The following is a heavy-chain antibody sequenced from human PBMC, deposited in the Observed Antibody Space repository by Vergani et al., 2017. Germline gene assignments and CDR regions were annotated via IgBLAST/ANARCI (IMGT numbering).Heavy chain of an antibody. J-gene: IGHJ5*01. Sequence: QVQLVESEGGVVQPGGSLKLSWEASGFTFSSNAIHWVRQAPGKGLEWVAVIWYDGGIKYYGDSVKGRFTISRDNSKNTLYLHMNSLRVEDTAVYYCARWGNEKRLDSWGQGTLVTVSS. D-gene: IGHD1-1*01. V-gene: IGHV3-33*01. CDR1: GFTFSSNA. CDR2: IWYDGGIK. CDR3: ARWGNEKRLDS.